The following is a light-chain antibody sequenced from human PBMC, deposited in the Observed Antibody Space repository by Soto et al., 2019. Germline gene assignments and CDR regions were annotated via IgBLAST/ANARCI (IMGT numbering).Light chain of an antibody. CDR1: SSNIGSNY. Sequence: QSVLTQPPSASGTSGQRVTISCSGSSSNIGSNYVDWYQHLPGTAPKLLIYRNNQRPSGVPVRFSGSKSGTSASLAISGLRSEDEAEYYCAAWDDSLSGWVFGGGTKLTVL. CDR2: RNN. J-gene: IGLJ3*02. V-gene: IGLV1-47*01. CDR3: AAWDDSLSGWV.